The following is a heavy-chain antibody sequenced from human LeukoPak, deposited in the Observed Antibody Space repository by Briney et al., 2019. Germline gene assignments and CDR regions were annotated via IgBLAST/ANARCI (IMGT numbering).Heavy chain of an antibody. CDR1: GFTFSSYA. V-gene: IGHV3-23*01. Sequence: GGSLRLSCAASGFTFSSYAMSWVRQAPGKGLEWVSAISGSGGSTYYADSVKGRFTISRDNSKNTLYLQMNSLRAEDTAVYYCVRHSSGYYYHFDCWGQGTLVTVSS. CDR3: VRHSSGYYYHFDC. J-gene: IGHJ4*02. CDR2: ISGSGGST. D-gene: IGHD3-22*01.